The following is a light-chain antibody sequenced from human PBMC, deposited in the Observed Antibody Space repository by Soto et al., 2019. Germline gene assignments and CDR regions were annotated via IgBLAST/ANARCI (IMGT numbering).Light chain of an antibody. V-gene: IGLV2-11*01. J-gene: IGLJ3*02. CDR2: DVN. CDR3: CSYAGSNILM. Sequence: QSALTQPRSVSGSPGQAVTISRTGTSSDVGGYNYVSWYQQHPGKVPKLMIFDVNKRPSGVPDRFSGSKSGNTASLTISGLQAEYEADYHCCSYAGSNILMFGGGTKVTVL. CDR1: SSDVGGYNY.